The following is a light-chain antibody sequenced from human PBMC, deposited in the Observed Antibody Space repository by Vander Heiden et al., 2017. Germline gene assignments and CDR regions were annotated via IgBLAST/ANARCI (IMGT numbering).Light chain of an antibody. Sequence: EIVLTQSPGTLSLSPGERATLSCRASQSVSSSYLAWYQQKPGQAPRLLIYGASSSATPIPDRFSGTGSGTDFTLSIIRLEPEDFAVYYCRRDWTSLYTFGQGTKLEIK. CDR1: QSVSSSY. CDR3: RRDWTSLYT. J-gene: IGKJ2*01. V-gene: IGKV3-20*01. CDR2: GAS.